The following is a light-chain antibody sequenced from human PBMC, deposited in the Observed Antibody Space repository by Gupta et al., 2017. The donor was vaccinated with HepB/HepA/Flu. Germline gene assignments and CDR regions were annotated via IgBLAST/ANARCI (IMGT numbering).Light chain of an antibody. J-gene: IGLJ2*01. CDR2: KDS. Sequence: CSGDALPKQYAYWYQQKPGQAPVLVIYKDSERPSGIPARFSGSSSGTTVTLTISGVQAEDEADYYCQSADSSDTYVVFGGGTKLTVL. CDR1: ALPKQY. CDR3: QSADSSDTYVV. V-gene: IGLV3-25*03.